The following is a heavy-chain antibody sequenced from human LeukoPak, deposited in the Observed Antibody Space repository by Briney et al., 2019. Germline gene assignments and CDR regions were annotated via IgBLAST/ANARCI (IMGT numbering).Heavy chain of an antibody. J-gene: IGHJ3*02. CDR1: GFAVSSNY. D-gene: IGHD6-19*01. Sequence: GGSLRLSCAASGFAVSSNYWSWVRQAPGKGVEWVSVIYSGGSTYYADSVKGRFTISRDNSKNTLYLQMNSLRAEDTAVYYCARMSSGWSRAFDIWGQGTMVTVSS. V-gene: IGHV3-66*02. CDR2: IYSGGST. CDR3: ARMSSGWSRAFDI.